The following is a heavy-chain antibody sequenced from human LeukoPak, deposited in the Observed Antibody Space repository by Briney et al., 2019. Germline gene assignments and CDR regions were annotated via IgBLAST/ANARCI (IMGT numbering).Heavy chain of an antibody. D-gene: IGHD2-2*01. Sequence: GGSLRLSCTASGFTFSGYGMSWVRQAPGKGLEWVSSISSSGGSTYYADSVKGRFTISRDNSKNTLYLQMNSLSPEDTAVYYCAHGSMYQLDYWGQGTLVTVSS. V-gene: IGHV3-23*01. CDR2: ISSSGGST. CDR1: GFTFSGYG. CDR3: AHGSMYQLDY. J-gene: IGHJ4*02.